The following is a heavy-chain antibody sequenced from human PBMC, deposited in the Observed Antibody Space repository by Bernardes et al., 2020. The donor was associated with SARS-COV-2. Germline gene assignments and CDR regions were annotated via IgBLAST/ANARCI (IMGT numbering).Heavy chain of an antibody. V-gene: IGHV2-5*02. J-gene: IGHJ3*02. CDR2: IYWDDDK. Sequence: SGPTLLKPTQTLTLTCTFSGFSLSTSGVGVGWIRQPPGKALEWLALIYWDDDKRYSPSLKSRLTITKDTSKNQVVLTMTNMDPVDTATYYCAHSTPKSSGGSVSAYDAFDSWGQGTMVTVSS. CDR1: GFSLSTSGVG. D-gene: IGHD2-15*01. CDR3: AHSTPKSSGGSVSAYDAFDS.